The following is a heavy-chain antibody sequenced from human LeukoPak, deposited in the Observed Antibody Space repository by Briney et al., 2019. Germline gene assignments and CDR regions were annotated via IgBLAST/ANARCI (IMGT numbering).Heavy chain of an antibody. J-gene: IGHJ4*02. CDR3: ASGGSYYPLFDY. CDR2: IKQDGSEK. V-gene: IGHV3-7*01. D-gene: IGHD1-26*01. Sequence: GGSLRLSCAASGFTFSNYWMSWVRQAPGKGLEWVANIKQDGSEKYYVESVKGRFTISRDNAKNSLYLQMNSLRAEDTALYCCASGGSYYPLFDYWGRGTLVTVSS. CDR1: GFTFSNYW.